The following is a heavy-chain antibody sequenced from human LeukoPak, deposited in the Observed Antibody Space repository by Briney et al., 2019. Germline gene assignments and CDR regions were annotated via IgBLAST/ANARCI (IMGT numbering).Heavy chain of an antibody. CDR3: ARASGGLNTAMVTVGDY. CDR2: ISYDGSNK. J-gene: IGHJ4*02. Sequence: GGSLRLSCAASGFTVSSNYMSWVRQAPGKGLEWVAVISYDGSNKYYADSVKGRFTISRDNSKNTLYLQMNSLRAEDTAVYYCARASGGLNTAMVTVGDYWGQGTLVTVSS. V-gene: IGHV3-30*03. D-gene: IGHD5-18*01. CDR1: GFTVSSNY.